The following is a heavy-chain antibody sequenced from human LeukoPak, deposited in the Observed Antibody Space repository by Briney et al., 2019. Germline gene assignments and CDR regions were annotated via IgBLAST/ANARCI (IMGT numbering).Heavy chain of an antibody. J-gene: IGHJ6*03. D-gene: IGHD2-21*02. CDR3: ARGVVTDDYCMDV. CDR2: LYTNENT. Sequence: SETLSLTCSVSGDSIGSGRYYWTWIRQPAGKGLQWIGRLYTNENTNYNPSLESRVSISVDTSKTQFFLKLTSVTAADTAVYFCARGVVTDDYCMDVWGKGNAITASS. V-gene: IGHV4-61*02. CDR1: GDSIGSGRYY.